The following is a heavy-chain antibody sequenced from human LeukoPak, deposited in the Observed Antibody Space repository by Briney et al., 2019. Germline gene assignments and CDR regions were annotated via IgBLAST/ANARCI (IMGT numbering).Heavy chain of an antibody. CDR3: ARGIVWFGEFGFDY. Sequence: SETLSLTCTVSGGSISSSSYYWGWIRQPPGKGLEWIGEINHSGSTNYNPSLKSRVTISVDTSKNQFSLKLSSVTAADTAVYYCARGIVWFGEFGFDYWGQGTLVTVSS. CDR2: INHSGST. CDR1: GGSISSSSYY. V-gene: IGHV4-39*07. J-gene: IGHJ4*02. D-gene: IGHD3-10*01.